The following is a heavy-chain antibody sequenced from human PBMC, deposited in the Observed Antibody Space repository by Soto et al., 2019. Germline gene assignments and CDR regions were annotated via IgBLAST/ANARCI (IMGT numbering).Heavy chain of an antibody. J-gene: IGHJ3*02. V-gene: IGHV3-23*01. CDR3: AHPRGYGVFDAVDI. CDR1: GVVFMTDA. CDR2: ISSRGEST. D-gene: IGHD4-17*01. Sequence: LRRSCAASGVVFMTDAMNWVRKAPGKGLEWGSAISSRGESTYEADSVRGRFSIARDNSINTLYRQRRSLRPEDTAVYYCAHPRGYGVFDAVDIWGQGTMVTVSS.